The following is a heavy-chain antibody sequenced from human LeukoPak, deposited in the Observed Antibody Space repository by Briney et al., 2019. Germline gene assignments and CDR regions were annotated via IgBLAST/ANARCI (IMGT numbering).Heavy chain of an antibody. CDR2: VHLDGRT. Sequence: SETLSHTCDVSGGSVTSTNWWTWVRQPPGKGLEWIGEVHLDGRTNYNPSLESRLTMSVDLSENHISLKLTSVTAADTAVYYCAREDGFYRPLDYTGQGTLVTVSS. J-gene: IGHJ4*02. V-gene: IGHV4-4*02. CDR3: AREDGFYRPLDY. D-gene: IGHD3-3*01. CDR1: GGSVTSTNW.